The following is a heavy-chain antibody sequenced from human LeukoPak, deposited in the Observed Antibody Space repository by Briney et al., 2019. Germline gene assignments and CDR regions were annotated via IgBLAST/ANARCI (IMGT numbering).Heavy chain of an antibody. CDR1: GGTFSSYA. J-gene: IGHJ5*02. V-gene: IGHV1-69*13. D-gene: IGHD1-26*01. Sequence: GASVKVSCKASGGTFSSYAISWVRQAPRQGLEWMGGIIPIFGTANYAQKFQGRVTITADESTSTAHMELSSLRSEDTAVYYCAREVEEGATYLWFDPWGQGTLVTVSS. CDR3: AREVEEGATYLWFDP. CDR2: IIPIFGTA.